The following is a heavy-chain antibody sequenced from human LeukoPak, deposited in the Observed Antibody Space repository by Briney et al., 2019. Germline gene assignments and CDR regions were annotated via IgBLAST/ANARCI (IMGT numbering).Heavy chain of an antibody. Sequence: AGGSLRLSCAASGFTFSSYSMNWVRQAPGKGLEWVSSISSSSYIYYADSVKGRFTISRDNAKNSLYLQMNSLRAEDTAVYYCARDRGGFLEWLSLPDYWGQGTLVTVSS. D-gene: IGHD3-3*01. J-gene: IGHJ4*02. CDR3: ARDRGGFLEWLSLPDY. V-gene: IGHV3-21*04. CDR2: ISSSSYI. CDR1: GFTFSSYS.